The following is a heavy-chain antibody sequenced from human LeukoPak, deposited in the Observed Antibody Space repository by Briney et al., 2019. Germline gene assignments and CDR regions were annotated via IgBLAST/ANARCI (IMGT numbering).Heavy chain of an antibody. CDR3: ARHFFYGSGKGFFDY. Sequence: LGESLKISCKGSGYSFTSYWIGWVRQMPGKGLEWMGIIYPGDSDTRYSPSFQGQVTISADKSIGTAYLQWSSLKASDTAMYYCARHFFYGSGKGFFDYWGQGTLVTVSS. D-gene: IGHD3-10*01. CDR2: IYPGDSDT. J-gene: IGHJ4*02. CDR1: GYSFTSYW. V-gene: IGHV5-51*01.